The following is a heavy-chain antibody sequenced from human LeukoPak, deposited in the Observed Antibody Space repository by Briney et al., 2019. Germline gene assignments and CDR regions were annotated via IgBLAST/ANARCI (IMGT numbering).Heavy chain of an antibody. CDR2: IYYSGST. Sequence: SETLSLTCTVSGGSISSSSYYWGWILQPPGKGREWIGSIYYSGSTYYSPSVKSRVTMSVDTSKNKFSLKGSSVTAAEMAVHYCARGARVQIYGYYFDYWGQGTLVTVSS. CDR3: ARGARVQIYGYYFDY. J-gene: IGHJ4*02. D-gene: IGHD3-10*01. CDR1: GGSISSSSYY. V-gene: IGHV4-39*07.